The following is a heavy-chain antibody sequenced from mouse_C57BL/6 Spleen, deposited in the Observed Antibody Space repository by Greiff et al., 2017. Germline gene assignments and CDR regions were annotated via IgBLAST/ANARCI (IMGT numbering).Heavy chain of an antibody. CDR3: ARGGLTGTFDY. J-gene: IGHJ2*01. V-gene: IGHV5-16*01. Sequence: EVKLMESEGGLVQPGSSLKLSCTASGFTFSDYYMAWVRQVPEKGLEWVANINYDGSSTYYLDSLKSRFIISRDNAKNILYLQMISLKSEDTATYYCARGGLTGTFDYWGQGTTLTVSS. D-gene: IGHD4-1*01. CDR2: INYDGSST. CDR1: GFTFSDYY.